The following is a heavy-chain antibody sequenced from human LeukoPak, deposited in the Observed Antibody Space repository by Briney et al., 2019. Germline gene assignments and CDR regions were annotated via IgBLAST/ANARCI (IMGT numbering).Heavy chain of an antibody. CDR3: AVRYCSGGSCYSGHDY. CDR1: GGTFSSYA. Sequence: GASVKVSCKASGGTFSSYAISWVRQAPGQGLEWMGGIIPIFGTANYAQKFQGRVTITADESTSTAYMELSSLRSEDTAVYYCAVRYCSGGSCYSGHDYWGQGTLVTASS. V-gene: IGHV1-69*13. D-gene: IGHD2-15*01. J-gene: IGHJ4*02. CDR2: IIPIFGTA.